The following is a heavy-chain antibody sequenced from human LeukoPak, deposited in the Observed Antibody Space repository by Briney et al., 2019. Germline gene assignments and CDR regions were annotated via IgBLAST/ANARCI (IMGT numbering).Heavy chain of an antibody. CDR3: AKDRGSEQLVHFDY. CDR1: GFTFSTYG. V-gene: IGHV3-30*02. CDR2: IRYDGSNK. J-gene: IGHJ4*02. D-gene: IGHD6-6*01. Sequence: GGSLRLSCAASGFTFSTYGMHWVRQAPGKGLEWVAFIRYDGSNKYYADSVKGRFTISRDNSKNTLYLQMNSLRTEDTAVYYCAKDRGSEQLVHFDYWGQGTLVTVSS.